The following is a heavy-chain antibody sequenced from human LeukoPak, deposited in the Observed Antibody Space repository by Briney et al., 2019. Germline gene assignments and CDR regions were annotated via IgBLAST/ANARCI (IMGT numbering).Heavy chain of an antibody. D-gene: IGHD6-25*01. J-gene: IGHJ5*02. CDR3: ARQSTIAAARIDP. CDR2: IYYSGST. Sequence: PSETLSLTCTVSGGSISSGGYYWSWIRQHPGKGLEWIGYIYYSGSTYYNPSLKSRVTISVGTSKNQFSLKLNSVTAADTAVYYCARQSTIAAARIDPWGQGTLVTVSS. CDR1: GGSISSGGYY. V-gene: IGHV4-31*03.